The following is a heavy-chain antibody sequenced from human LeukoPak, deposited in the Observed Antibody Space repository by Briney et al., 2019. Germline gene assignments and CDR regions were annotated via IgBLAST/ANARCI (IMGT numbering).Heavy chain of an antibody. V-gene: IGHV4-4*02. Sequence: SGTLSLTCAVSGGSISSSYWWTWVRQPPGKGPEWIGEIYHSGSTNYNPSLKSRLTISVDKSKNQFSLKLSSVTAADTAVYYCARSYWTGYHHLDFWGQGTLVTVSS. CDR3: ARSYWTGYHHLDF. CDR1: GGSISSSYW. J-gene: IGHJ4*02. D-gene: IGHD3/OR15-3a*01. CDR2: IYHSGST.